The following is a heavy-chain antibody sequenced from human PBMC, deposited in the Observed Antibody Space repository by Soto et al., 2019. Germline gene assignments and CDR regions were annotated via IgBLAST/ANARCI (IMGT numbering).Heavy chain of an antibody. D-gene: IGHD1-20*01. CDR3: AKVPYNWNHVEYYSDY. CDR1: GFTFSSYA. Sequence: GGSLRLSCAASGFTFSSYAMSWGRQAPGKGLEWVSAISGSGGSTYYADSVKGRFTISRDNSKNTLYLQMNSLRAEDTAVYYCAKVPYNWNHVEYYSDYWGQGTLVTVSS. V-gene: IGHV3-23*01. J-gene: IGHJ4*02. CDR2: ISGSGGST.